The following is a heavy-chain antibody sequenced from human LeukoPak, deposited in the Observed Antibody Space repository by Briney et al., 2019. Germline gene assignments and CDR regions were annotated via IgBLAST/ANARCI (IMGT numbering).Heavy chain of an antibody. Sequence: GGSLRLSCAASGFTFSSYAMSWVRQAPGKGLEWVSAISGSGGSTYYADSVKGRFTISRDNSKNTLYLQMNSLRAEDTAVYYCAKGQYCSSTSCPDYYYGMDAWGQGTTVTVSS. D-gene: IGHD2-2*01. V-gene: IGHV3-23*01. CDR2: ISGSGGST. CDR1: GFTFSSYA. CDR3: AKGQYCSSTSCPDYYYGMDA. J-gene: IGHJ6*02.